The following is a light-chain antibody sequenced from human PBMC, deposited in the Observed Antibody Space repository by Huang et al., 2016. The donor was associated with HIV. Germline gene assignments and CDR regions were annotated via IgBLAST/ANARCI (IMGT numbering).Light chain of an antibody. Sequence: EIVLTQSPGILSLSPGDRATLSCRASQSISSTSLAWYQFKPGQAPRLLIYVASSRATVIPDRFSGSGSGTDFTLTIRRLEAEDFAVYYCQQYGRSPQTFGQGAKVEIK. J-gene: IGKJ1*01. V-gene: IGKV3-20*01. CDR3: QQYGRSPQT. CDR1: QSISSTS. CDR2: VAS.